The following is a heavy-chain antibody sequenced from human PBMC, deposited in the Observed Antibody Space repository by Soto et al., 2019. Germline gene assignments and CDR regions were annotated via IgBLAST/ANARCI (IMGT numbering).Heavy chain of an antibody. CDR3: ARRQIPPPTRGAANARGAMDV. D-gene: IGHD6-13*01. Sequence: QVQLVESGGGVVQPGRSLRLSCAASGFTFNNYGMHWVRQAPGKGLEWLAVIWNDGSNSSYANSGKGRFTISRDNSKNPLYQQMSRLRAEDTGVYYCARRQIPPPTRGAANARGAMDVWGQGTTVTVSS. CDR1: GFTFNNYG. CDR2: IWNDGSNS. J-gene: IGHJ6*02. V-gene: IGHV3-33*01.